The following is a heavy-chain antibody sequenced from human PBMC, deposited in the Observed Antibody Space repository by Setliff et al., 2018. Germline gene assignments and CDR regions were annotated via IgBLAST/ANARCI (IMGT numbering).Heavy chain of an antibody. CDR1: GYTFAGYY. J-gene: IGHJ3*01. Sequence: ASVKVSCKASGYTFAGYYMHWVRQAPGQGLEWMGWINPNSGGANYAQKFQGRVTMTRDTSISTGYMELSRLRSDDTAVYYCAKDLTSWFGEFAFDVWGQGTMVTVSS. D-gene: IGHD3-10*01. CDR2: INPNSGGA. CDR3: AKDLTSWFGEFAFDV. V-gene: IGHV1-2*02.